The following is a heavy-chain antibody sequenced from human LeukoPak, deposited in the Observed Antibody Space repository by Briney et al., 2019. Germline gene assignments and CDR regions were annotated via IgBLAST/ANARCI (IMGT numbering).Heavy chain of an antibody. Sequence: SETLSLTCTVSGGSISSYYWNWIRQPPGKGLEWIGYIYYSGSTNYNPPLKSRVTISVDTSKNQFSLKLSSVTAADTAVYYCARENAVRRYFDYWGQGTLVTASS. CDR1: GGSISSYY. CDR2: IYYSGST. V-gene: IGHV4-59*01. CDR3: ARENAVRRYFDY. J-gene: IGHJ4*02. D-gene: IGHD3-10*01.